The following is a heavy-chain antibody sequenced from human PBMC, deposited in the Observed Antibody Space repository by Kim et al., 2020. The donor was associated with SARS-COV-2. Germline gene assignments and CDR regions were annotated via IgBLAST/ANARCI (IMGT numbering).Heavy chain of an antibody. D-gene: IGHD3-16*01. CDR2: IKQDGSEK. CDR1: GFTFSSYW. J-gene: IGHJ4*02. CDR3: ARDSPLEHLSGWGIDGYFDY. V-gene: IGHV3-7*01. Sequence: GGSLRLSCAASGFTFSSYWMSWVRQAPGKGLEWVANIKQDGSEKYYVDSVKGRFTISRDNAKNSLYLQMNSLRAEDTAVYYCARDSPLEHLSGWGIDGYFDYWGQGTLVTVSS.